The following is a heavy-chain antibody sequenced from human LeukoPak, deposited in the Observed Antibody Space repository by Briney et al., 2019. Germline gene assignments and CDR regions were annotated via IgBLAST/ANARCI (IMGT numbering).Heavy chain of an antibody. D-gene: IGHD4-17*01. CDR2: IRTKAYNYAT. CDR3: TTDETPYGDLFDY. J-gene: IGHJ4*02. Sequence: GGSLRLSCAASGFTFSGSAMNWVRQASWKGLEWVGRIRTKAYNYATAYSTSVKGRFTISRDDSKNTTYLQMNSLKTEDTAVYYCTTDETPYGDLFDYWGQGTLVTVSS. V-gene: IGHV3-73*01. CDR1: GFTFSGSA.